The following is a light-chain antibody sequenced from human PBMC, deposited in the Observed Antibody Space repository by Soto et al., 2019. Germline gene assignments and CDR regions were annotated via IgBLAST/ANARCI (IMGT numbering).Light chain of an antibody. Sequence: DIQMTQSPSTLSASVGDRVTITCRASQSISSWLAWYQQKPGKAPNLLIYKASSLQSGVPSRFSGSGSGTEFNLTISSLQPDDFATYYCQQYNSYSWTFGRGTKVEIK. CDR2: KAS. CDR3: QQYNSYSWT. CDR1: QSISSW. J-gene: IGKJ1*01. V-gene: IGKV1-5*03.